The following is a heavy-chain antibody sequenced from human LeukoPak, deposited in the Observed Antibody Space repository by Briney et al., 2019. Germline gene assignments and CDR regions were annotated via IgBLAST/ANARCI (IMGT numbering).Heavy chain of an antibody. CDR3: ARVRYCSTNRCYDREFDN. V-gene: IGHV4-59*01. D-gene: IGHD2-2*01. CDR2: IYYSGNT. Sequence: PSETLSLTCTVSGGSISNYYWSWIRQPPGKGLEWIGYIYYSGNTNYNPSLKSRVTISVDTSKNQFSLKLNSVTAADTAVYYRARVRYCSTNRCYDREFDNWGQGTLVTVPS. J-gene: IGHJ4*02. CDR1: GGSISNYY.